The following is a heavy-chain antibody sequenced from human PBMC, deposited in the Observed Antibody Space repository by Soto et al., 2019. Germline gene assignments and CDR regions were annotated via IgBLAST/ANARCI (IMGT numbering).Heavy chain of an antibody. Sequence: QVQLVESGGGVVQPGRSLRLSCAASGFTFNSYAIHWVRQAPGKGLEWVTVISYDGSDKYYADSVKGRFTISRDNSKKTVYLQMNSLRAEDTAVYYCARGPPYSSGSHFTYWGQGALVTVSS. V-gene: IGHV3-30-3*01. CDR2: ISYDGSDK. CDR3: ARGPPYSSGSHFTY. CDR1: GFTFNSYA. J-gene: IGHJ4*02. D-gene: IGHD3-22*01.